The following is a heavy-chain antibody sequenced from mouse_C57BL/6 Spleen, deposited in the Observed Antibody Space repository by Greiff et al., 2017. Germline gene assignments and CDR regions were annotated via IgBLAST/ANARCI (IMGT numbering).Heavy chain of an antibody. D-gene: IGHD2-10*01. J-gene: IGHJ1*03. CDR2: ISYDGSN. V-gene: IGHV3-6*01. CDR1: GYSITSGYY. Sequence: DVKLQESGPGLVKPSQSLTLTCSVTGYSITSGYYWIWSRPGPGNILEGMGFISYDGSNNYNPSFKNRIPITRDTTKNQFFLKLNSVPTEDTATYYCARAEAYYGYFDDWGTGTTVTVSS. CDR3: ARAEAYYGYFDD.